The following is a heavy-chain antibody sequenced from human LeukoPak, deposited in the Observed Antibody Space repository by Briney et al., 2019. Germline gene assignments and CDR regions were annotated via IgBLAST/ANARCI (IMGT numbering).Heavy chain of an antibody. V-gene: IGHV3-73*01. CDR3: TGRDDYGDY. CDR2: IRTKRNNYAT. CDR1: GFTFSDSA. J-gene: IGHJ4*02. Sequence: GGSLRLSCAASGFTFSDSAMDWVRQAAGKGREGVGRIRTKRNNYATAYAASVRGRFTISRDDSKNTAFLQMSSLKTEDTAVYYCTGRDDYGDYWGQGIVVTVSS.